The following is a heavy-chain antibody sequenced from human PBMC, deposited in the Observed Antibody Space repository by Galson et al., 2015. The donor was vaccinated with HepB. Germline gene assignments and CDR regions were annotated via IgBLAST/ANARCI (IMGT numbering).Heavy chain of an antibody. V-gene: IGHV3-30*18. Sequence: SLRLSCAASGFTFSNYGMHWVRQAPGKGLEWVAVISYDGSNKYYADSVKGRFTISRDNSKNTLYLQMNSLRAEDTAVYYCAKGPRHYYDFWSGSGYYYYMDVWGKGTTVT. D-gene: IGHD3-3*01. J-gene: IGHJ6*03. CDR1: GFTFSNYG. CDR2: ISYDGSNK. CDR3: AKGPRHYYDFWSGSGYYYYMDV.